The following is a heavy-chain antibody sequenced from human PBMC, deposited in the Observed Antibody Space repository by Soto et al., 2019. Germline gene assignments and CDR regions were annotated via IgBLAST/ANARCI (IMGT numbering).Heavy chain of an antibody. J-gene: IGHJ4*02. CDR2: ISSSNENI. D-gene: IGHD5-12*01. CDR3: ARDLPGSGPNFDY. V-gene: IGHV3-48*01. CDR1: GFTISSYS. Sequence: EVQLAESGGGLVQSGGSLRLSCAASGFTISSYSIYWVRQAPGKGLECVSYISSSNENIFYADSVKGRFTISGDNAKNSVYLQMNSLRAEDTAVYYCARDLPGSGPNFDYWGQGTLVTVSS.